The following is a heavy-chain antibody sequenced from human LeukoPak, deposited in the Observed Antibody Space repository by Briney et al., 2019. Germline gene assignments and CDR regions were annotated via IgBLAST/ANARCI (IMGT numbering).Heavy chain of an antibody. CDR1: GYTFTSYG. CDR3: ARIKVAYSSGWPAGDY. J-gene: IGHJ4*02. CDR2: ISAYNGNT. D-gene: IGHD6-19*01. V-gene: IGHV1-18*01. Sequence: ASVKVSCKASGYTFTSYGISWVRQAPGQGLEWMGWISAYNGNTNYAQKLQGRVTMTTDTSTSTAYMGLRSLRSDDTAAYYCARIKVAYSSGWPAGDYWGQGTLVTVSS.